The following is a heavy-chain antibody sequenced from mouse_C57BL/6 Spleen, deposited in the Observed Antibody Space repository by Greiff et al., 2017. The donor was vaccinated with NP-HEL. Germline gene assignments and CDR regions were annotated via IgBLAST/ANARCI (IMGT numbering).Heavy chain of an antibody. J-gene: IGHJ1*03. D-gene: IGHD1-1*01. CDR1: GFTFSDYG. Sequence: EVKLMESGGGLVKPGGSLKLSCAASGFTFSDYGMHWVRQAPEKGLEWVAYISSGSSTIYYADTVKGRFTISRDNAKNTLFLQMTSLRSEDTAMYYCARPITTVVAGWYFDVWGTGTTVTVSS. CDR2: ISSGSSTI. CDR3: ARPITTVVAGWYFDV. V-gene: IGHV5-17*01.